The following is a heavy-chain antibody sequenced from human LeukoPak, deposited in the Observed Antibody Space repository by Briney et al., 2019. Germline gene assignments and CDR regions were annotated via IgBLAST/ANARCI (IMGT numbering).Heavy chain of an antibody. J-gene: IGHJ4*02. CDR1: GYTFTSFV. CDR2: ISTYNGNT. Sequence: ASVKVSCKASGYTFTSFVITWVRQAPGQGLEWMGWISTYNGNTNYAQNLQGRVTTSTDTSTSTAYMDLRSLRSDDTAVYFCARVHYYYGSGLNAPYLDYWGQGTLVTVSS. CDR3: ARVHYYYGSGLNAPYLDY. D-gene: IGHD3-10*01. V-gene: IGHV1-18*01.